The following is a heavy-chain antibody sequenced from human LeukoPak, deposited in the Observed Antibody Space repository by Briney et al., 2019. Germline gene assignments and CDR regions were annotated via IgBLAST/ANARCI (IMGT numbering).Heavy chain of an antibody. J-gene: IGHJ4*02. CDR1: GFTFSSYA. CDR2: ISGSGGST. CDR3: AKDDDDGDHVVVDH. Sequence: GGSLRLSCAASGFTFSSYAMGWVRQAPGKGLEWVPLISGSGGSTYYADSVKGRFTVSRDNSKNTEYLQMNSLRAEDTAIYYCAKDDDDGDHVVVDHWGQGTLVTVSS. V-gene: IGHV3-23*01. D-gene: IGHD4-17*01.